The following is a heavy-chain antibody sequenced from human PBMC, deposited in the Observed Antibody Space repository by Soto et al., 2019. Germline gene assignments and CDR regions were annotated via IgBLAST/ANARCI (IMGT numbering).Heavy chain of an antibody. CDR2: IYYTGGT. CDR1: GGSVSSGSYY. D-gene: IGHD2-2*01. CDR3: ARLEVGLDY. Sequence: QVQLQESGPGLVKPSETLSLTCSVSGGSVSSGSYYGSWIRQSPEKGLEWIGYIYYTGGTKYNPSLTSRVTISADTSRNHFSLKLTSVTAADTAVYYCARLEVGLDYWGQGVLVTVSS. J-gene: IGHJ4*02. V-gene: IGHV4-61*03.